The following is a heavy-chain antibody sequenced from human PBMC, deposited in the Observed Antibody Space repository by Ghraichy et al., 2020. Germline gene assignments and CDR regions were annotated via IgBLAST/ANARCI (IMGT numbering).Heavy chain of an antibody. V-gene: IGHV3-48*02. CDR3: ARGATVVRFFYYDGMDV. Sequence: GGSLRLSCVGSGFTLSGYSMNWVRQSPGKGLEWVAYITSSSRTISYAYSVKGRFTISRDNAHNSLYLQMNSLRDEDTALYYCARGATVVRFFYYDGMDVCGQGTTVTVSS. D-gene: IGHD4-23*01. CDR2: ITSSSRTI. CDR1: GFTLSGYS. J-gene: IGHJ6*02.